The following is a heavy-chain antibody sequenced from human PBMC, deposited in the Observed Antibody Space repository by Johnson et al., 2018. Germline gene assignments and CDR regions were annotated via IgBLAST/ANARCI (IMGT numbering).Heavy chain of an antibody. J-gene: IGHJ1*01. D-gene: IGHD4-17*01. CDR2: ISSTETI. V-gene: IGHV3-11*01. Sequence: QVQLVESGGDLVKPGGSLRLSCVGTGFTFSDYYMNWIRQAPGKVPEWVSYISSTETIHYADSGKGRFTIPRDNAKRSLYLEMNSLRAEETAVYFCARGESRGGRGDYGWCRHWGQGTLVTVSS. CDR3: ARGESRGGRGDYGWCRH. CDR1: GFTFSDYY.